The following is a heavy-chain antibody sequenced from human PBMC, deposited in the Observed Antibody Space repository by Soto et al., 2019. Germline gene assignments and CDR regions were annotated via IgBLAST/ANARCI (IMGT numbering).Heavy chain of an antibody. V-gene: IGHV4-59*08. Sequence: QVKLQEAGPGLVKPSETLSLTCTVSGGSISSHSWNWIRQPPGRGLEWIGYVYSSGSTKYNPSLESRVTISVDXXKXQXXLKLTSLTAADTAIYYCARRVQANSVVVQDNWLDPWGQGSLVTVSS. CDR1: GGSISSHS. CDR3: ARRVQANSVVVQDNWLDP. CDR2: VYSSGST. J-gene: IGHJ5*02. D-gene: IGHD2-15*01.